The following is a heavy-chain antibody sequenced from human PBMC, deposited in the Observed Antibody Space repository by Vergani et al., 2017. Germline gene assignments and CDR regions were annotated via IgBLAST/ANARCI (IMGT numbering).Heavy chain of an antibody. CDR2: IRNKANDYTT. V-gene: IGHV3-72*01. CDR3: VRVKGSNWNDHLYDI. D-gene: IGHD1-1*01. CDR1: RFDFSDHY. Sequence: GQLVESGGGLVKPGGSLRLSCAASRFDFSDHYMDWVRQAPGKGLEWVGRIRNKANDYTTQYAASVKGRFTISRDDSKSYLYLQMNSLQTEDTALYYCVRVKGSNWNDHLYDIWGQGTLVTVSS. J-gene: IGHJ3*02.